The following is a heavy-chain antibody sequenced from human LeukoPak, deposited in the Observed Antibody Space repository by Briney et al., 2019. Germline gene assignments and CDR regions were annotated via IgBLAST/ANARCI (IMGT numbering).Heavy chain of an antibody. CDR3: ASEGGGGYDLPLSYGY. V-gene: IGHV4-39*07. D-gene: IGHD5-12*01. J-gene: IGHJ4*02. CDR2: IYYSGST. Sequence: PSETLSLTCTVSGGSISSSSYYWGWIRQPPGKGLEWIGSIYYSGSTYYNPSLKSRVIISVDTSKNQFSLKLSSVTAADTAVYYCASEGGGGYDLPLSYGYWGQGTLVTVSS. CDR1: GGSISSSSYY.